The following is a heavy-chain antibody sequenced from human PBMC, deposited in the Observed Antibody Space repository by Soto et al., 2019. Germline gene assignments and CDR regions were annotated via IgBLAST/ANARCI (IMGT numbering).Heavy chain of an antibody. D-gene: IGHD2-8*01. J-gene: IGHJ6*02. CDR3: AEGHVGMEVIYYYGLDV. CDR1: GGILSNYA. V-gene: IGHV1-69*01. CDR2: AIPILGIA. Sequence: QVQLVQSGAELKKPGSSVNISCKASGGILSNYAINWVRQAPGQGLEWMGGAIPILGIANYAQKLKGRVTVTADESTRTAYMELSGLTSDDTAVYYCAEGHVGMEVIYYYGLDVWGQGTTVTVSS.